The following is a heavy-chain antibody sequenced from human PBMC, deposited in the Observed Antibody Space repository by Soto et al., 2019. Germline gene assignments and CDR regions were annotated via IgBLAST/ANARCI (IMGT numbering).Heavy chain of an antibody. CDR3: ARDLKSEHYDILTGYHRAPGAYFDY. CDR1: GGTFSSYA. V-gene: IGHV1-69*13. CDR2: IIPIFGTA. J-gene: IGHJ4*02. Sequence: ASVKVSCKASGGTFSSYATSWVRQAPGQGLEWMGGIIPIFGTANYAQKFQGRVTITADESTSTAYMELSSLKSEDTAVYYCARDLKSEHYDILTGYHRAPGAYFDYWGQGTLVTVSS. D-gene: IGHD3-9*01.